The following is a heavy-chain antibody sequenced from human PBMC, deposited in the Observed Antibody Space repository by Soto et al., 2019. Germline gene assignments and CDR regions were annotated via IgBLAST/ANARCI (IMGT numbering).Heavy chain of an antibody. CDR1: GGSFSGYY. V-gene: IGHV4-34*01. D-gene: IGHD2-8*01. CDR3: ASPYCTNGVCEDAFDI. CDR2: INHSGST. J-gene: IGHJ3*02. Sequence: QVQLQQWGAGLLKPSETLSLTCAVYGGSFSGYYWSWIRQPPGKGLEWIGEINHSGSTNYNPSLKSRVTISVDTSKNQFSLKLSSVTAADTAVYYCASPYCTNGVCEDAFDIWGQGTMVTVSS.